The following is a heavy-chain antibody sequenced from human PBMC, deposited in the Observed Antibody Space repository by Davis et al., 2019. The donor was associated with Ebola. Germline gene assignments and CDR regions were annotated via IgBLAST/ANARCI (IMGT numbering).Heavy chain of an antibody. CDR2: ITDNSSAV. CDR3: ARRSGDTAGDTWGGFDH. Sequence: GESLKISCEASGFTFSDYEMNWVRQAPGKGLEWVSYITDNSSAVYYAGPVRGRFTVSRDNAKNSLYLQMDNLSADDSAVYFCARRSGDTAGDTWGGFDHWGQGTLVTVSS. CDR1: GFTFSDYE. V-gene: IGHV3-48*03. J-gene: IGHJ5*02. D-gene: IGHD5-18*01.